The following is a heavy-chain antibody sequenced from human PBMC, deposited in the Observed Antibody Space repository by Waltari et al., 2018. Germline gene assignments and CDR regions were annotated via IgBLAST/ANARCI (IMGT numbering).Heavy chain of an antibody. CDR3: ARQMTTASTWQTD. D-gene: IGHD4-17*01. V-gene: IGHV3-53*04. J-gene: IGHJ4*02. CDR2: MYSGDST. Sequence: EVQLVESVGGLVQPGGTLRLLCAVAGFPVGNNHINWFRKAPGKVLEWVSSMYSGDSTEDADSVKGRVTSSIHSSKKTLYLQMNSLTVEDTAVYYCARQMTTASTWQTDWGQGTLITVSS. CDR1: GFPVGNNH.